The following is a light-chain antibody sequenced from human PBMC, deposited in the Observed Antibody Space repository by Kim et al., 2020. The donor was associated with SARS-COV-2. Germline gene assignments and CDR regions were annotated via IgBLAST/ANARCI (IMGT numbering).Light chain of an antibody. CDR2: KAS. CDR1: QSISSW. CDR3: QQYNSQYS. Sequence: LSASVGDRVTITCRASQSISSWLAWYQQKPGKAPKLLIYKASSLESGVPSRFSGSGSGTEFTLTISSLQPDDFATYYCQQYNSQYSFGQGTKLEIK. V-gene: IGKV1-5*03. J-gene: IGKJ2*03.